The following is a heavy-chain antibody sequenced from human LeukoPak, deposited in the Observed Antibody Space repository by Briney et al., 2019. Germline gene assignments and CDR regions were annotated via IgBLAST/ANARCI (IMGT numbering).Heavy chain of an antibody. D-gene: IGHD1-26*01. CDR1: GYTFTSYG. CDR3: ARGLQVGATSDY. J-gene: IGHJ4*02. CDR2: MNPNSGNT. Sequence: GASVKVSCKASGYTFTSYGINWVRQATGQGLEWMGWMNPNSGNTGYAQKFQGRVTMTRNTSISTAYMEPSSLRSEDTAVYYCARGLQVGATSDYWGQGTLVTVSS. V-gene: IGHV1-8*01.